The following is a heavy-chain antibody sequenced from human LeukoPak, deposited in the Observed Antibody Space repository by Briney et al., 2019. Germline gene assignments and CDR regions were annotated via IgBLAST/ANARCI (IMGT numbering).Heavy chain of an antibody. D-gene: IGHD5-12*01. Sequence: GGSLRPSCAASEFSFNNYAMGWVRQAPGKGLEWVSIIIASSGSTFYADSVKGRFTISRDNSKNTLYLQMNSLRVEDTAVYYCVKGGYDFVEVAYFDFWGQGTLVTVSS. CDR2: IIASSGST. CDR1: EFSFNNYA. J-gene: IGHJ4*02. CDR3: VKGGYDFVEVAYFDF. V-gene: IGHV3-23*01.